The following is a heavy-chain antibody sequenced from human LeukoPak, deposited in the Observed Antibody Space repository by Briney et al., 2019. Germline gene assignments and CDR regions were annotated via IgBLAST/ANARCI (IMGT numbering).Heavy chain of an antibody. CDR2: IYYSGST. CDR3: ARGPITYYYDSSGYYRVGGFDY. V-gene: IGHV4-59*01. CDR1: GGSFSGYY. J-gene: IGHJ4*02. Sequence: PSETLSLTCAVYGGSFSGYYWSWIRQPPGKGLEWIGYIYYSGSTNYNPSLKSRVTISVDTSKNQFSLKLSSVTAADTAVYYCARGPITYYYDSSGYYRVGGFDYWGQGTLVTVSS. D-gene: IGHD3-22*01.